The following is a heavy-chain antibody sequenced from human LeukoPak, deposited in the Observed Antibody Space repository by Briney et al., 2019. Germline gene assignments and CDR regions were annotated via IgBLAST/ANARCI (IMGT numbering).Heavy chain of an antibody. Sequence: ASETLSLTCTVSGGSISGYYWSWLRQPPGRGLEWIGHIYYSGSTNYNPSLRSRLTISFDTSTSQFSLRLSSVTAADTAVYYCARHKPTGSYPLELWGQGTLVTVSS. J-gene: IGHJ4*02. CDR3: ARHKPTGSYPLEL. CDR2: IYYSGST. D-gene: IGHD3-10*01. CDR1: GGSISGYY. V-gene: IGHV4-59*08.